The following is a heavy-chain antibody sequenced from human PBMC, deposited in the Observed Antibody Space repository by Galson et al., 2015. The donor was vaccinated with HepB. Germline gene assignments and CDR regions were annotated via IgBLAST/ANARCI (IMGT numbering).Heavy chain of an antibody. CDR2: INHSGTA. CDR3: ARVVRGVMRFPNYYYYGMDV. Sequence: SETLSLTCAVYGGSSSASYWGWIRQSLGKGLEGIGEINHSGTAHYNPSLKSRVSLLVDTSKNQFALKVGSVTAADTAVYYCARVVRGVMRFPNYYYYGMDVWGQGTSVTVSS. V-gene: IGHV4-34*01. D-gene: IGHD3-10*01. J-gene: IGHJ6*02. CDR1: GGSSSASY.